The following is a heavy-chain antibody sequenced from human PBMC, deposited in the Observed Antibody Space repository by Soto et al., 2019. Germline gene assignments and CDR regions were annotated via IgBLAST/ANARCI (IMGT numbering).Heavy chain of an antibody. V-gene: IGHV1-8*01. J-gene: IGHJ6*02. D-gene: IGHD3-3*01. CDR2: VSPDSGST. CDR3: ARGTELRYVEWSVYRGGNYAMDV. Sequence: QVQLVQSGAEVKKPGASVRVSCKASGYTFSGYDINWVRQATGQGLEWMGWVSPDSGSTGYAGIFQGRVTMTWDRSTTTAYMDLSSLSSEDSAVYYWARGTELRYVEWSVYRGGNYAMDVWGQGTTVTVSS. CDR1: GYTFSGYD.